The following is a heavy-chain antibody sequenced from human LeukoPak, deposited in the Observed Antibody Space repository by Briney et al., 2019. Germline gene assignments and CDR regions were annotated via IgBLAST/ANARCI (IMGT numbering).Heavy chain of an antibody. CDR3: VRFPMVREVTDDY. CDR1: GFTFSSYW. J-gene: IGHJ4*02. D-gene: IGHD3-10*01. CDR2: IKQDGSEK. Sequence: GGSLRLSCAASGFTFSSYWMSWVRQAPGKGLEWVANIKQDGSEKYYVDSVKGRFTISRDNAKNSLYLQMNSLRAEDTAVYYCVRFPMVREVTDDYWGQGTLVTVSS. V-gene: IGHV3-7*01.